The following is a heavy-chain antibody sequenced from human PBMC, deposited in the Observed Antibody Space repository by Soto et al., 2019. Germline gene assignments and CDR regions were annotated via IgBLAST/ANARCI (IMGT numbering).Heavy chain of an antibody. CDR2: IYGDGLRT. J-gene: IGHJ4*02. CDR1: GFTFSNHA. CDR3: AKGAMVATTATFVDY. Sequence: EVPLLESGGDLVQPGGSLRLSCVASGFTFSNHAMSWVRQAPGKGLEWVSAIYGDGLRTYYTDSVKGRFTISRDISKSTLYLQMNSLRAEDTALYYCAKGAMVATTATFVDYWGQGTLVTVSS. V-gene: IGHV3-23*01. D-gene: IGHD5-12*01.